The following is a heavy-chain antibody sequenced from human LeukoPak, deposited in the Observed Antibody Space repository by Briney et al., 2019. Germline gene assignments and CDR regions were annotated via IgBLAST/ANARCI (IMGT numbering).Heavy chain of an antibody. D-gene: IGHD2-21*02. J-gene: IGHJ4*02. Sequence: GGSLRLSCAASGFTFSSYSMNWVRQAPGKGLEWVSSISSSSSYIYYADSVKGRFTISRDNAKNSLYLQIHSLRVDDTAIYYCAKDHANTPVVTNWGQGILVSVSS. CDR1: GFTFSSYS. V-gene: IGHV3-21*04. CDR3: AKDHANTPVVTN. CDR2: ISSSSSYI.